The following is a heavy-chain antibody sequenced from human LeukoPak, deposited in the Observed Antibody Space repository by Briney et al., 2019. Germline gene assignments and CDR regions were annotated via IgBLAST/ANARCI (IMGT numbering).Heavy chain of an antibody. CDR2: IYTSGST. CDR1: GGSISSYY. D-gene: IGHD2-15*01. J-gene: IGHJ5*02. CDR3: ARDTPCSGGSCYLVPWFDP. Sequence: SETLSLTCTVSGGSISSYYWSWVRQPAGKGLEWIGRIYTSGSTNYNPSLKSRVTMSVDTSKNQFSLKLSSVTAADTAVYYCARDTPCSGGSCYLVPWFDPWGQGTLVTVSS. V-gene: IGHV4-4*07.